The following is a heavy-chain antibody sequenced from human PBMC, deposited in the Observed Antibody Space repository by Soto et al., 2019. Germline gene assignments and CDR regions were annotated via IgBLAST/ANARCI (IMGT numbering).Heavy chain of an antibody. Sequence: QVQLVESGGGVVQPGRSLRLSCAASGFTFSSYAMHWVRQAPGTGLEWVAVISYDGSNKYYADSVKGRFTISRDNSKNTLYLQMNSLRAEDTAVYYCARDPGIAVAGLDYWGQGTLVTVSS. J-gene: IGHJ4*02. CDR3: ARDPGIAVAGLDY. CDR1: GFTFSSYA. D-gene: IGHD6-19*01. V-gene: IGHV3-30-3*01. CDR2: ISYDGSNK.